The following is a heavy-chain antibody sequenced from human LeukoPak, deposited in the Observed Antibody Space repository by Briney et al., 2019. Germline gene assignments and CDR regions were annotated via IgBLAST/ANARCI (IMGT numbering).Heavy chain of an antibody. CDR3: TTFSTYDSSGYPFDY. CDR1: GFTFSNAW. CDR2: IKSKTDGWTA. D-gene: IGHD3-22*01. J-gene: IGHJ4*02. V-gene: IGHV3-15*01. Sequence: GGSLRLSCAASGFTFSNAWMSWVRQAPGKGLEWVGRIKSKTDGWTADYAAPGKGRFTISRDDSKNTLYLQMNSLKTEDTAVYYCTTFSTYDSSGYPFDYWGQGTLVTVSS.